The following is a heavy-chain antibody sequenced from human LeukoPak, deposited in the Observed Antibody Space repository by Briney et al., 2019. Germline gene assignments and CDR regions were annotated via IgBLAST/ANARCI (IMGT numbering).Heavy chain of an antibody. Sequence: ASVKVSCKASGYTFTSYDINWVRQATGQGLEWMGWMNPNSGNTGYAQKFQGRVTMTRNTSISTAYMELSSLRSEDTAVYYCATRSIAPRRPGGESFAYWGQGTLVTVP. CDR2: MNPNSGNT. CDR3: ATRSIAPRRPGGESFAY. D-gene: IGHD6-6*01. V-gene: IGHV1-8*01. CDR1: GYTFTSYD. J-gene: IGHJ4*02.